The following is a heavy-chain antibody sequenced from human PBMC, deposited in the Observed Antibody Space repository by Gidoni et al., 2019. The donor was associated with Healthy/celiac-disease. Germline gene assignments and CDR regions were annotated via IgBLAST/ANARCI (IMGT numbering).Heavy chain of an antibody. CDR1: GGSISRGGYY. Sequence: QVQLQESGPGLVKPSQTLSLTCTVPGGSISRGGYYWSWIRQHPGKGLEWIGYIYYSGSTYYNPSLKSRVTISVDTSKNQFSLKLSSVTAADTAVYYCARGALDFWSGYSPYYFDYWGQGTLVTVSS. V-gene: IGHV4-31*03. J-gene: IGHJ4*02. D-gene: IGHD3-3*01. CDR3: ARGALDFWSGYSPYYFDY. CDR2: IYYSGST.